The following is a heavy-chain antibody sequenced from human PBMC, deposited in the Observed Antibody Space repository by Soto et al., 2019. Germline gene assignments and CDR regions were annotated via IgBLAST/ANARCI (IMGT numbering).Heavy chain of an antibody. CDR3: ARDVPPPY. Sequence: ETLSLTCNVSGDSISPYYWTWIRQPPGKGLEWIGHVYYSGSPNYNPSLKSRVTISVDTSKSQFSLKLSSVTAADTAVYYCARDVPPPYGGRGRLVPVS. V-gene: IGHV4-59*01. J-gene: IGHJ4*02. CDR2: VYYSGSP. CDR1: GDSISPYY.